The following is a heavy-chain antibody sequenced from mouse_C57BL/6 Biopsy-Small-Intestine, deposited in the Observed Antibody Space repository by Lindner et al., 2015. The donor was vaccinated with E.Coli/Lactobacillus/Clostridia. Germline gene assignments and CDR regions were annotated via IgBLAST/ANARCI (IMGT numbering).Heavy chain of an antibody. V-gene: IGHV1-82*01. D-gene: IGHD2-14*01. Sequence: VQLQESGPELVKPGASVKISCKASGYAFSSSWMNWVKQRPGKGLEWIGRIYPGDGDTNYNGKFKGKATLTADKSSSTAYMQLSSLTSEDSAVYFCARGTDYYAIGLLGVKEPQSPSPQ. CDR2: IYPGDGDT. CDR3: ARGTDYYAIGL. J-gene: IGHJ4*01. CDR1: GYAFSSSW.